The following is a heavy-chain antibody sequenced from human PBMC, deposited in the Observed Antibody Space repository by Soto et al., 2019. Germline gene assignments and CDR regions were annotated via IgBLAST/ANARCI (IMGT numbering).Heavy chain of an antibody. CDR1: GGSIISSYW. CDR3: SRVSGSYYYGMDV. Sequence: QVQLQESGPGLVKPSGTLSLTCAVSGGSIISSYWWSWVRQPPGKGLEWIGDIYHSGSTNYNTSLKSRVTISVDKSKNQFSLKVTSLNAADTAVYSCSRVSGSYYYGMDVWGQGTTVTVSS. J-gene: IGHJ6*02. V-gene: IGHV4-4*02. CDR2: IYHSGST.